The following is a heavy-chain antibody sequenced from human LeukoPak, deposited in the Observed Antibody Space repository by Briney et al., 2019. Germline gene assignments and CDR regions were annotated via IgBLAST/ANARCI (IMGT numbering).Heavy chain of an antibody. Sequence: SVKVSCKASGGTFSSYAISLVRQAPGQGLEWMGGIIPIFGTANYAQKFQGRVTITTDESTSTAYMELSSLRSEDTAVYYCARGTDKFAVAGTDAFDIWGQGTMVTVSS. V-gene: IGHV1-69*05. CDR1: GGTFSSYA. CDR3: ARGTDKFAVAGTDAFDI. J-gene: IGHJ3*02. D-gene: IGHD6-19*01. CDR2: IIPIFGTA.